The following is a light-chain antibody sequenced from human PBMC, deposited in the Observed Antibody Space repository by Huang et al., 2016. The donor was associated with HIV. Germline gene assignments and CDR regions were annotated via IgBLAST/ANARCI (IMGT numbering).Light chain of an antibody. Sequence: DIQMTQSPSSLSASVGDRVTITCRASQSISVYLKWYQQRPGKAPKVLIYTASSLQSGVPSRFSGSGSGTDFTLTINSLQPEDFATYYCQESYSGFAFGQGTRLEIK. V-gene: IGKV1-39*01. CDR1: QSISVY. CDR2: TAS. J-gene: IGKJ5*01. CDR3: QESYSGFA.